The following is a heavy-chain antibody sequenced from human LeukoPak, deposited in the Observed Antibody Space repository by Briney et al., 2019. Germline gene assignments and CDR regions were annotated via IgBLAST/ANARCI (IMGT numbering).Heavy chain of an antibody. V-gene: IGHV3-9*01. CDR3: AKDTHEYYDIPGECDP. CDR2: ISWNSGSI. D-gene: IGHD3-9*01. J-gene: IGHJ5*02. Sequence: PGRSLRLSCAASGFTFDDYAMHWVRQAPGKGLEWVSGISWNSGSIGYADSVKGRFTISRDNAKNSLYLQMNSLRAEDTALYYCAKDTHEYYDIPGECDPWGQGTLVTVSS. CDR1: GFTFDDYA.